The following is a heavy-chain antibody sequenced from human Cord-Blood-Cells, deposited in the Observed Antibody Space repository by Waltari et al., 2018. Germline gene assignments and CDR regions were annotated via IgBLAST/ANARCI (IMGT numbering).Heavy chain of an antibody. CDR3: AQLKNSGSYYNYFDY. CDR2: INHSGST. CDR1: GGSFSGYY. J-gene: IGHJ4*02. V-gene: IGHV4-34*01. Sequence: QVQLQQWGAGLLKPSATLSLTCAVHGGSFSGYYWRWIRQPPGKGLEWIGEINHSGSTNYNPSLKSRVTISVDTAKNQFSLKLSSVTAADTAVYYCAQLKNSGSYYNYFDYWGQGTLVTVSS. D-gene: IGHD3-10*01.